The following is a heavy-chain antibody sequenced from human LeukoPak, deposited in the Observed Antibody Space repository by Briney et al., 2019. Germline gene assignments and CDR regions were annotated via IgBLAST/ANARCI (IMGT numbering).Heavy chain of an antibody. J-gene: IGHJ5*02. Sequence: RASETLSLTCTVSGGSISSSSYYWGWIRQPPGKGLEWIGSIYYSGSTYYNPSLKSRVTISVDTSKNQFPLKLSSVTAADTAVYYCARDTRYCSGGSCYETRYSYGNNWFDPWGQGTLVTVSS. V-gene: IGHV4-39*06. CDR3: ARDTRYCSGGSCYETRYSYGNNWFDP. CDR1: GGSISSSSYY. CDR2: IYYSGST. D-gene: IGHD2-15*01.